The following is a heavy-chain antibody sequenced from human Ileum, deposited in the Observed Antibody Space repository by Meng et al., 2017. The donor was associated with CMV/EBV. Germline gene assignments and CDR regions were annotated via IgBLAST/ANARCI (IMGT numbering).Heavy chain of an antibody. CDR1: GGSFSGYY. V-gene: IGHV4-34*01. CDR2: VHYTGTI. CDR3: SRGADLFKLGNY. Sequence: SETLSLTCAVYGGSFSGYYWTWIRQPPGRGLEWIGEVHYTGTINYNPPLKSRVTISVDTSTNHFSLRLSSMTAADTAVYYCSRGADLFKLGNYWGQGTLVTVSS. D-gene: IGHD3/OR15-3a*01. J-gene: IGHJ4*02.